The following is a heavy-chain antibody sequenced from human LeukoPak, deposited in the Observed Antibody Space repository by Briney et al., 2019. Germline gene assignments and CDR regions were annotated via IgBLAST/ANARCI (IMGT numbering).Heavy chain of an antibody. J-gene: IGHJ6*03. CDR1: GITLSSDW. Sequence: GGSLRLSCAASGITLSSDWMHWVRQVPGKGLVWVSRINSDGSGTRYADSVKGRFTISRDNAKNTVYLQMNSLRAEDTAVYYCARARRVAVADTDYSYYYMDVWGKGTTVTVSS. V-gene: IGHV3-74*01. CDR2: INSDGSGT. D-gene: IGHD6-19*01. CDR3: ARARRVAVADTDYSYYYMDV.